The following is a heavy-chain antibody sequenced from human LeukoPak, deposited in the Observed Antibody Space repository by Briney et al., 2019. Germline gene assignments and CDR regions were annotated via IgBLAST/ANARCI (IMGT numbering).Heavy chain of an antibody. CDR1: GGSISSYC. CDR2: IYDSGST. V-gene: IGHV4-59*13. Sequence: PSETLSLTCTVSGGSISSYCWSWIRQPPGKGLDWIGYIYDSGSTNYNPSLKSRVTISVDTSKNHFSLQLSSVTAADTAVYYRARGRTTSAPRGQGTLVTVSS. D-gene: IGHD1-1*01. J-gene: IGHJ5*02. CDR3: ARGRTTSAP.